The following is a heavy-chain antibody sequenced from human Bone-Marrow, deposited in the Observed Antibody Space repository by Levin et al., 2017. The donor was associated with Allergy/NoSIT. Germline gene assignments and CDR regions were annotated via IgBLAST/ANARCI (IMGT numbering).Heavy chain of an antibody. D-gene: IGHD2/OR15-2a*01. CDR2: MNPNSGDT. CDR3: ARGDCYSGSCYGPDWLDP. CDR1: GYTFSSYN. J-gene: IGHJ5*02. Sequence: GESLKISCKASGYTFSSYNINWVRQAPGQGLEWMGWMNPNSGDTGYAQKFQGRVSMTRNSSISTAYMELSGLKFEDTAIYYCARGDCYSGSCYGPDWLDPWGQGTQVTVSS. V-gene: IGHV1-8*01.